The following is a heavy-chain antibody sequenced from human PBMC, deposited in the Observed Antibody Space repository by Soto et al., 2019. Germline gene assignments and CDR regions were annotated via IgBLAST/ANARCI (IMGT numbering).Heavy chain of an antibody. Sequence: EVQLVQSGGGLVQPGGSLRLSCAASGFTFSTYWMHWVRQAPGKGLVWVSRISFAGAATTYADSVKGRFTISRADAKNTLYLQMNSLRAEDTAVYYCAELGYCSNVTCYSSIWGQGTLVTVSS. CDR2: ISFAGAAT. D-gene: IGHD2-15*01. V-gene: IGHV3-74*01. CDR3: AELGYCSNVTCYSSI. CDR1: GFTFSTYW. J-gene: IGHJ4*02.